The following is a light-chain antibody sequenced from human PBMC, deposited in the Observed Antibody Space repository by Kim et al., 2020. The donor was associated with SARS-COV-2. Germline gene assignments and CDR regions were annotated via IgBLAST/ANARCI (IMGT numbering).Light chain of an antibody. CDR3: QQYDTYSST. V-gene: IGKV1-5*01. CDR2: DAS. CDR1: QRIGTW. J-gene: IGKJ2*02. Sequence: ASVGDRVTITCRASQRIGTWLAWYQQKPGKAPKLLIYDASSLETGVPSRFSGSGSETEFTLTLSSLQPDDSATYYCQQYDTYSSTFGQGTKLAI.